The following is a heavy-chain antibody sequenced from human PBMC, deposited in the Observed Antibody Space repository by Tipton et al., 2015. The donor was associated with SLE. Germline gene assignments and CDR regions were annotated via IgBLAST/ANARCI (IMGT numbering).Heavy chain of an antibody. CDR2: IYNSGST. Sequence: TLSLTCTVSGDSIRSNYWSWIRQAPGKGLEWIGYIYNSGSTKYSPSLKSRVTISVDTSKNQFSLKLSSVTAADTAVYYCARDSREGTGYYYYYYMDVWGKGTTVTVSS. CDR1: GDSIRSNY. CDR3: ARDSREGTGYYYYYYMDV. D-gene: IGHD1-1*01. J-gene: IGHJ6*03. V-gene: IGHV4-59*01.